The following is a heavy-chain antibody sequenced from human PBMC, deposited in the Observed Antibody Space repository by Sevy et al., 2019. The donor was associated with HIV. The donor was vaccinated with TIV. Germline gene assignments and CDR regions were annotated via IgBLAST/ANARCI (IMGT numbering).Heavy chain of an antibody. CDR1: GFTFYSYA. CDR2: IGSGGASI. V-gene: IGHV3-23*01. J-gene: IGHJ5*02. Sequence: GGSLRLSCAASGFTFYSYAMTWVRQAPGKGLEWVSAIGSGGASIYYADSVKGRFTISRDNSKNTLYLQMNSLRAEDSAVDYCARYGSGSTRWFDPWGQGTLVTVSS. CDR3: ARYGSGSTRWFDP. D-gene: IGHD3-10*01.